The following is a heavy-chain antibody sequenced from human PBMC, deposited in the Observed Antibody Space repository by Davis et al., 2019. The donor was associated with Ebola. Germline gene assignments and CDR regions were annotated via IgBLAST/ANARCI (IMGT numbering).Heavy chain of an antibody. Sequence: GESLKISCAASEFTFSSYEMNWVRQAPGKGLEWVSYIDSSPSTTYYADSVKGRFTISRDTARNSVHLQMDSLRAEDTAIYYCARGPLTALDYWGQGTLVTVSS. CDR3: ARGPLTALDY. CDR1: EFTFSSYE. J-gene: IGHJ4*02. CDR2: IDSSPSTT. V-gene: IGHV3-48*03. D-gene: IGHD3-9*01.